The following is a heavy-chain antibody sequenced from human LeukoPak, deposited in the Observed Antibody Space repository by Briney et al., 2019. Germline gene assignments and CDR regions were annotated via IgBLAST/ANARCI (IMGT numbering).Heavy chain of an antibody. D-gene: IGHD5-12*01. J-gene: IGHJ4*02. CDR3: ARENGRGYSGYVWYFDY. Sequence: ASVKVSYKASGGTFSSYAISWVRQAPGQGLEWMGGIIPIFGTANYAQKFQGRVTITADESTSTAYMELSSLRSEDTAVYYCARENGRGYSGYVWYFDYWGQGTLVTVSS. CDR1: GGTFSSYA. CDR2: IIPIFGTA. V-gene: IGHV1-69*13.